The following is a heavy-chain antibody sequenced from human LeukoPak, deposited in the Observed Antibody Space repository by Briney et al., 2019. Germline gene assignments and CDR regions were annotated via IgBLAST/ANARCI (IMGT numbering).Heavy chain of an antibody. V-gene: IGHV4-34*01. CDR2: INHSGST. CDR3: ARGGDYYDSSGYYFDY. Sequence: PSETLSLTCAVYGGSFSGYYWSWIRQPPGKGLEWIGKINHSGSTNYNPSLKSRVTISVDTSKNQFSLKLSSVTAADTAVYYCARGGDYYDSSGYYFDYWGQGTLVTVSS. CDR1: GGSFSGYY. D-gene: IGHD3-22*01. J-gene: IGHJ4*02.